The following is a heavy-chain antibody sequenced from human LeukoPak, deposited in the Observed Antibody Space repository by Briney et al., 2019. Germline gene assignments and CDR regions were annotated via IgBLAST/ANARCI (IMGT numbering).Heavy chain of an antibody. D-gene: IGHD1-1*01. V-gene: IGHV3-9*01. Sequence: PGGSLRLSCAASGLTFDDYAMHWVRQAPGKGLEWVSGISWNSGKIVYADSVKGRFTISRDNAKNSLYLQMNGLRAEDTALDFCAKDKGSWNEDYGMDVWGQGTTVTVSS. J-gene: IGHJ6*02. CDR2: ISWNSGKI. CDR1: GLTFDDYA. CDR3: AKDKGSWNEDYGMDV.